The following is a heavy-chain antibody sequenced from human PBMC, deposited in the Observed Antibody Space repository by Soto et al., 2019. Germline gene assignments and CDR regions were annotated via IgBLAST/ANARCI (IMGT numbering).Heavy chain of an antibody. J-gene: IGHJ6*02. D-gene: IGHD2-15*01. CDR2: IWYDGSNK. CDR1: GFTFSSYG. Sequence: QVQLVESGGGVVQPGRSLRLSCAASGFTFSSYGMHWVRQAPGKGLEWVAVIWYDGSNKYYADSVKGRFTISRDNSKNTLYLQMNSLRAEDTAVYYCARDTAVVDYYYYGMDVWGQGTTVTVSS. CDR3: ARDTAVVDYYYYGMDV. V-gene: IGHV3-33*01.